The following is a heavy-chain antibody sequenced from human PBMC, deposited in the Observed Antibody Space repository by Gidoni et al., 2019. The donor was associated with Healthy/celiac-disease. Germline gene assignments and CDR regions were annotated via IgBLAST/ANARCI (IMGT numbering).Heavy chain of an antibody. Sequence: QVQLQESGPGLVKPSQTLSLTCTVSGGSISRGDYYASWIRQPPGKGLEGIGYIYYSGSTYYNPSLKSRVTISVDTSKNQFSLKLSSVTAADTAVYYCAREGRFLEWLSYGMDVWGQGTTVTVSS. CDR3: AREGRFLEWLSYGMDV. CDR1: GGSISRGDYY. CDR2: IYYSGST. V-gene: IGHV4-30-4*01. J-gene: IGHJ6*02. D-gene: IGHD3-3*01.